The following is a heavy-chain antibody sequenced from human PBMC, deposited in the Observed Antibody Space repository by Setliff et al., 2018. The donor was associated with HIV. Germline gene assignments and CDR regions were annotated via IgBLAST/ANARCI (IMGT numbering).Heavy chain of an antibody. CDR1: GGSISGHY. CDR3: ARDRVESQWSGDLHYMDV. D-gene: IGHD3-10*01. CDR2: IYHSGSA. V-gene: IGHV4-38-2*02. Sequence: ASETLSLTCTVSGGSISGHYWGWIRQPPGKGLEWIGSIYHSGSAYDNPSLKSRVAISVDTSKNQFSLTLTSVTAADTAVFYCARDRVESQWSGDLHYMDVWGKGTTVTVSS. J-gene: IGHJ6*03.